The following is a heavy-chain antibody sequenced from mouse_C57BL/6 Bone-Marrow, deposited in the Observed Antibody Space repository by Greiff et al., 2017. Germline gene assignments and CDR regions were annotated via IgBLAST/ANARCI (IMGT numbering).Heavy chain of an antibody. D-gene: IGHD2-3*01. Sequence: EVNLVESGGGLVKPGGSLKLSCAASGFTFSSYAMSWVRQTPEKRLEWVATISDGGSYTYYPDNVKGRFTISRDNAKNNLYLQMSHLKSEDTAMYYCARDGYYRRRNYFDYWGQGTTLTVSS. V-gene: IGHV5-4*01. CDR3: ARDGYYRRRNYFDY. J-gene: IGHJ2*01. CDR2: ISDGGSYT. CDR1: GFTFSSYA.